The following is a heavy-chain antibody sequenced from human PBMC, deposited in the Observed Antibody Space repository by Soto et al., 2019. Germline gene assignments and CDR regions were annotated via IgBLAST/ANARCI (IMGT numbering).Heavy chain of an antibody. Sequence: GGSQRLSCAASGFTFKNYAMGWVRQAPGKGLEWVSAITDSGDDTYYIDSVKGRFTISRDNSKSTLYLQMNSLRAEDTAIYYCAKLGSSSWSPHYYFDYWGQGTLVTVSS. J-gene: IGHJ4*02. CDR2: ITDSGDDT. D-gene: IGHD2-2*01. V-gene: IGHV3-23*01. CDR3: AKLGSSSWSPHYYFDY. CDR1: GFTFKNYA.